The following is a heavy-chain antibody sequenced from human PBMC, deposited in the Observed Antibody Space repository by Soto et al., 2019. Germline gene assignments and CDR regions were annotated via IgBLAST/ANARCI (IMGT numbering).Heavy chain of an antibody. CDR1: GFSLSTSGMC. CDR3: ARILTGRGYYYYYGMDV. J-gene: IGHJ6*02. D-gene: IGHD3-10*01. Sequence: SCPTLVNPTQTLTLTCTFSGFSLSTSGMCVSWIRQPPGKALEWLALIDWDDDKYYSTSLKTRLTISKDTSKNQVVLTMTNMDPVDTATYYCARILTGRGYYYYYGMDVWGQGTPVTVSS. CDR2: IDWDDDK. V-gene: IGHV2-70*01.